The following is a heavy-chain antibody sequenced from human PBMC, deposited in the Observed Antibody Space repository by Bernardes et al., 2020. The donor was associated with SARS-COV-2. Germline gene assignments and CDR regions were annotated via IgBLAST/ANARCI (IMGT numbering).Heavy chain of an antibody. Sequence: ASVEVCWKASGYTFTGYYMHWVRQAPGQGLEWMGWINPNSGGTNYAQKFQDRVTMTRDTSIRTAYMELSSLRSDDTAVYYCAIPPTNYDRYGMDVWGQGTTVTVSS. CDR3: AIPPTNYDRYGMDV. CDR2: INPNSGGT. J-gene: IGHJ6*02. CDR1: GYTFTGYY. D-gene: IGHD3-22*01. V-gene: IGHV1-2*02.